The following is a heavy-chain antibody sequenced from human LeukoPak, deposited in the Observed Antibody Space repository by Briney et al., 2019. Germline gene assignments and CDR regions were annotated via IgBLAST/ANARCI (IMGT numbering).Heavy chain of an antibody. Sequence: PSETLSLTCTVSGGSISSSSYYWGWIHQPPGKGLEWIGSIYYSGSTYYNPSLKSRVTISVDTSKNQFSLKLSSVTAADTAVYYCARHRGGYYPYEYYFDYWGQGTLVTVSS. J-gene: IGHJ4*02. D-gene: IGHD3-22*01. V-gene: IGHV4-39*01. CDR3: ARHRGGYYPYEYYFDY. CDR1: GGSISSSSYY. CDR2: IYYSGST.